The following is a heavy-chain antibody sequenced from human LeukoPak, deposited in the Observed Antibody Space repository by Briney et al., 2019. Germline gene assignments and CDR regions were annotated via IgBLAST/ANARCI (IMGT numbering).Heavy chain of an antibody. J-gene: IGHJ4*02. V-gene: IGHV4-4*07. CDR3: ARQGVATAIDY. CDR1: GGSISNYY. Sequence: PSETLSLTCTVSGGSISNYYWSWIRQPAGKGLEWIGRISASGNTNYNLSLKSRVTMSVDTSMNLFALKLSSVTAADTAVYYCARQGVATAIDYWGQGTLVTVSS. CDR2: ISASGNT. D-gene: IGHD2-21*02.